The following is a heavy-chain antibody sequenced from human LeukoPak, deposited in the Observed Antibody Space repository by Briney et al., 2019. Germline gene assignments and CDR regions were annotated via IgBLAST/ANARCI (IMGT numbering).Heavy chain of an antibody. CDR1: GGTFSSYA. D-gene: IGHD3-22*01. CDR3: ATSLDYYDSSGYYYYFDY. CDR2: IIPIFGTA. J-gene: IGHJ4*02. V-gene: IGHV1-69*05. Sequence: SVKVSCKASGGTFSSYAISWVRQAPGQGLEWMGGIIPIFGTANYAQKFQGRVTITTDESTSTAYMELSSLRSEDTAVYYCATSLDYYDSSGYYYYFDYWGQGTLVTVSS.